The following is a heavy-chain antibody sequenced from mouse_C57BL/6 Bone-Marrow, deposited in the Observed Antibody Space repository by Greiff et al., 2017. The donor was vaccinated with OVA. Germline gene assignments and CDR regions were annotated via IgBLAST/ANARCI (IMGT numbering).Heavy chain of an antibody. J-gene: IGHJ1*03. D-gene: IGHD2-4*01. CDR2: IDPENGDT. CDR3: TTGIYYDYGYWYFDV. CDR1: GFNIKDDY. V-gene: IGHV14-4*01. Sequence: EVQLQQSGAELVRPGASVKLSCTASGFNIKDDYMHWVKQRPEQGLEWIGWIDPENGDTEYASKFQGKATITADTSSNTAYLQLSSLTSEDTAVYYCTTGIYYDYGYWYFDVWGTGTTVTVSS.